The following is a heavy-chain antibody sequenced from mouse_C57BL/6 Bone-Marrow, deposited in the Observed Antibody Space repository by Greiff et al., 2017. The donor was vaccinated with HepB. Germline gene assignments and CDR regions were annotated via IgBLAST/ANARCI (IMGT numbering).Heavy chain of an antibody. CDR1: GFNIKDYY. CDR3: TYPLIDYYGSKGY. D-gene: IGHD1-1*01. CDR2: IDPENGDT. Sequence: VQLKESGAELVRPGASVKLSCTASGFNIKDYYMHWVKQRPEQGLEWIGWIDPENGDTEYASKFQGKATITADTSSNPAYLQLSSLTSEGTAVYYCTYPLIDYYGSKGYWGQGTTLTVSS. V-gene: IGHV14-4*01. J-gene: IGHJ2*01.